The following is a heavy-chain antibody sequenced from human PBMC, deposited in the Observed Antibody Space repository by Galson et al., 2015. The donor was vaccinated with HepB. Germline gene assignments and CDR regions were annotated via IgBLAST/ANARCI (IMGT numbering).Heavy chain of an antibody. CDR3: AREETYDSSGYYPELVDAFDI. CDR1: GFTFSDHY. V-gene: IGHV3-72*01. CDR2: TRNKANSYTT. D-gene: IGHD3-22*01. J-gene: IGHJ3*02. Sequence: SLRLSCAASGFTFSDHYMDWVRQAPGKGLEWVGRTRNKANSYTTEYAASVKGRFTISRDDSKNSLYLQMNSLKTEDTAVYYCAREETYDSSGYYPELVDAFDIWGQGTMVTVSS.